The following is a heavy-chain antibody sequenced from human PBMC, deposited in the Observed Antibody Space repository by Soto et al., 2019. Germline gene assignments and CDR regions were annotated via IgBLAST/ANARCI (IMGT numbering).Heavy chain of an antibody. J-gene: IGHJ3*02. CDR2: ISGSDGWT. Sequence: GGSLRLSCAASGFIFNNYAMSWVRQAPGKGLEWVSAISGSDGWTYYADSVRGRFSISRDNSKNTLYLQMNSLRAEDTAVYCCAKHQLGVLADAFDIWGQGTMVTVSS. CDR1: GFIFNNYA. CDR3: AKHQLGVLADAFDI. D-gene: IGHD3-16*02. V-gene: IGHV3-23*01.